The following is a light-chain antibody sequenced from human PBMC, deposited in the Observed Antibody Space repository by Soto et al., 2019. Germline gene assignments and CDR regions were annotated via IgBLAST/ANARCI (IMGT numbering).Light chain of an antibody. J-gene: IGKJ1*01. V-gene: IGKV1-17*03. Sequence: DIQMTQSPSAMSASVGDRITITCRASQGVSNRLVWFQQTPGKVPTRLIFAATLLQSGVPSRFSGSGAWKEFTLTISGLQAEDFATYYCLQHNSYPWTFGPGTKVDIK. CDR2: AAT. CDR1: QGVSNR. CDR3: LQHNSYPWT.